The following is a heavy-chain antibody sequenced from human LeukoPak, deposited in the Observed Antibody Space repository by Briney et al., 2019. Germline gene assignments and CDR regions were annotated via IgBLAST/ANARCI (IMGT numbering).Heavy chain of an antibody. CDR3: ARESRKYYDSASDY. V-gene: IGHV4-31*03. CDR2: IYYSGST. CDR1: GGSISSGGYY. J-gene: IGHJ4*02. D-gene: IGHD3-22*01. Sequence: SETLSLTCTVSGGSISSGGYYWSWIRQHPGKGLEWVGYIYYSGSTYYNPSLKSRVTISVDTSKNQFSLKLSSVTAADTAVYYCARESRKYYDSASDYWGQGTLVTVSS.